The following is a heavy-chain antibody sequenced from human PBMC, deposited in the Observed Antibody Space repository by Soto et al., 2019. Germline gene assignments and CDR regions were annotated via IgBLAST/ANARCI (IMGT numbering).Heavy chain of an antibody. J-gene: IGHJ6*02. CDR2: IYYSGST. CDR3: ARDRWVAAAGTYYYYYGMDG. Sequence: ASETLSLTCTVSGGSISSSSYYWGWIRQPPGKGLEWIGSIYYSGSTYYNPSLKSRVTISVDTSKNQFSLKLSSVTAADTAVYYCARDRWVAAAGTYYYYYGMDGWGQGTTVTVSS. CDR1: GGSISSSSYY. D-gene: IGHD6-13*01. V-gene: IGHV4-39*07.